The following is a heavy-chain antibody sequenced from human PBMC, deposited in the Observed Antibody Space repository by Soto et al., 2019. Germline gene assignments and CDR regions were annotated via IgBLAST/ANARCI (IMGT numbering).Heavy chain of an antibody. D-gene: IGHD2-15*01. Sequence: PSETLALSCSVSGDSISTVDYFWAWIRQPPGQTLEYIGYIYKSATTYYNPSFESRVAISLDTSKSQFSLTVTSVTAGDTAVYFCARGRYCLTRSCFPNWFDSWGRGTLVTAPQ. V-gene: IGHV4-30-4*01. CDR1: GDSISTVDYF. CDR2: IYKSATT. CDR3: ARGRYCLTRSCFPNWFDS. J-gene: IGHJ5*01.